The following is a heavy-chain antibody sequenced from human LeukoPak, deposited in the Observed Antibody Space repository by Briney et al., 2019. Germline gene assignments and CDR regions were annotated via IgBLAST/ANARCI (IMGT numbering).Heavy chain of an antibody. Sequence: GGALRLSCAASGFTFSSYEMNWVRQAPGKGREWVSYISSSGNIISYADSVKGRFTISRDNAKISLYLQMNSLRAEDTAVYFCSAALTSAINYWGQGTLVTVSS. CDR3: SAALTSAINY. CDR2: ISSSGNII. D-gene: IGHD5-18*01. V-gene: IGHV3-48*03. J-gene: IGHJ4*02. CDR1: GFTFSSYE.